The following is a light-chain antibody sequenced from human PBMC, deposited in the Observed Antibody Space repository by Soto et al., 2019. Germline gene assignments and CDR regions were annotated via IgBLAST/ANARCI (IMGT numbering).Light chain of an antibody. CDR2: EVS. V-gene: IGLV2-8*01. CDR3: SSHAGNNNYV. CDR1: SSDVGAYNN. J-gene: IGLJ1*01. Sequence: QSALTQPPSASGSVGQSVTISCTGTSSDVGAYNNVSWYQQHPGKAPKLMIYEVSKRPSGVPDRFSGSKSGYTASLTVSGLQAEDEADYYCSSHAGNNNYVFGTGTKLTVL.